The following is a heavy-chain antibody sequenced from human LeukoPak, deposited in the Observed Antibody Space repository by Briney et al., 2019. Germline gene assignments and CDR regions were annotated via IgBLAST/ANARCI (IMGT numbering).Heavy chain of an antibody. V-gene: IGHV5-51*01. J-gene: IGHJ3*02. CDR1: GYSFTSYW. CDR3: ARSAYTAMVTGVTGAFGI. Sequence: GESLKISCKGSGYSFTSYWIGWVRQMPGKGLEWMGIIYPGDSDTRYSPSFQGQVTISADKSISTAYLQWSSLKASDTAMYYCARSAYTAMVTGVTGAFGIWGQGTMVTVSS. D-gene: IGHD5-18*01. CDR2: IYPGDSDT.